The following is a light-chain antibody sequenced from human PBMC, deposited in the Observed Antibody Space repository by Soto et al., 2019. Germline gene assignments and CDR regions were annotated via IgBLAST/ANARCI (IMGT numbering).Light chain of an antibody. V-gene: IGKV3-15*01. CDR3: QQYNNWPPT. CDR1: QSVSSN. CDR2: GAS. Sequence: EIVMTQSPATLSVSPGERATLSCRASQSVSSNLAWYQQKPGQAHRLLIHGASTRATGIPARFSGSGSGTEFTLTISSLQSEDFAVYYCQQYNNWPPTFGQGTK. J-gene: IGKJ1*01.